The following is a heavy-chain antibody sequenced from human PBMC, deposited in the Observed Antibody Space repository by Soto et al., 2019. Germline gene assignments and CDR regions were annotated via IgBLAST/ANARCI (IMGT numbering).Heavy chain of an antibody. CDR2: INHSGST. CDR3: ARGQGVTAPTIPFQH. CDR1: GGSFSGYY. J-gene: IGHJ1*01. Sequence: QVQLQQWGAGLLKPSETLSLTCAVYGGSFSGYYWSWIRQPPGKGLEWIGEINHSGSTNYNPSLKSRVTISVDTSKNQFSLKLSSVTAADTAVYYCARGQGVTAPTIPFQHWGQGTLVTVSS. D-gene: IGHD2-21*02. V-gene: IGHV4-34*01.